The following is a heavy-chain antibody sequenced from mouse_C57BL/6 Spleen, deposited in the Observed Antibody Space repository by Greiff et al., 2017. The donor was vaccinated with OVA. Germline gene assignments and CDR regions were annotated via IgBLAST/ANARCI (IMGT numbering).Heavy chain of an antibody. CDR3: ARERGYNYDVGGFAD. D-gene: IGHD2-12*01. J-gene: IGHJ3*01. V-gene: IGHV3-6*01. Sequence: EVKVEESGPGLVKPSPSLSLTCSVTGYSITSGYYWNWIRQFPGNKLEWMGYIRYDGSNNYNPSLKNPISITRDTSKHQFFLKLNSVTTEDTATYYCARERGYNYDVGGFADWGQGTLGTVAA. CDR1: GYSITSGYY. CDR2: IRYDGSN.